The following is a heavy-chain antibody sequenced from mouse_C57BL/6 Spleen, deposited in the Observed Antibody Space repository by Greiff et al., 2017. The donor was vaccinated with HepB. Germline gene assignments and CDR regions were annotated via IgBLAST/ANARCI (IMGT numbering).Heavy chain of an antibody. CDR1: GFNIKDYY. J-gene: IGHJ2*01. Sequence: DVQLQESGAELVKPGASVKLSCTASGFNIKDYYMHWVKQRTEQGLAWIGRIDPEDGETKYAPKFQGKATITADTSSNTAYLQLSSLTSEDTAVYDCARETVVASFDYWCQGTTLTVSS. V-gene: IGHV14-2*01. CDR2: IDPEDGET. CDR3: ARETVVASFDY. D-gene: IGHD1-1*01.